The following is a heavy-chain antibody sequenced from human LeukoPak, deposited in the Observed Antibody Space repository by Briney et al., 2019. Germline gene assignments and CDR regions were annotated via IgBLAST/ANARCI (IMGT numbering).Heavy chain of an antibody. J-gene: IGHJ4*02. CDR1: GYTFTGYY. CDR2: IRSKANSYAT. D-gene: IGHD6-13*01. V-gene: IGHV3-73*01. CDR3: TRLTPGTYSSLDY. Sequence: ASVKVSCKASGYTFTGYYMHWVRQASGKGLEWVGRIRSKANSYATAYAASVKGRFTISRDDSKNTAYLQMNSLKTEDTAVYYCTRLTPGTYSSLDYWGQGTLVTVSS.